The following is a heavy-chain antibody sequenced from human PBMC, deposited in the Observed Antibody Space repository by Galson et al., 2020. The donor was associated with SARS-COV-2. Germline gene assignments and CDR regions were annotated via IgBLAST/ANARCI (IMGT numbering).Heavy chain of an antibody. V-gene: IGHV3-7*01. CDR2: INQDGSEK. J-gene: IGHJ4*02. CDR3: AIAYSGTYRVGDY. CDR1: GFKFSNYW. Sequence: GESLKISCAASGFKFSNYWMTWVRQAPGKGLEWVANINQDGSEKNYVDSVKGRFTISRDNAKNSLYLQMNSLRAEDTALYYCAIAYSGTYRVGDYWGQGILVTVSS. D-gene: IGHD1-26*01.